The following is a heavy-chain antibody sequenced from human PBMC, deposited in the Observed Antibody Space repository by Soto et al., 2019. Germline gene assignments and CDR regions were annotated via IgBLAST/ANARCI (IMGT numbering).Heavy chain of an antibody. D-gene: IGHD4-4*01. CDR2: IKRDSTEK. V-gene: IGHV3-7*04. CDR1: GFTFGSYW. Sequence: GGSLRLSCAASGFTFGSYWMSWVRQVPGKGLEWLGTIKRDSTEKKYVASVKGRFTMSRDNAQNSLYLQMDSLRAEDTAVYYCAKDWVGGSNRYQLDYWGRGTLVTVSS. CDR3: AKDWVGGSNRYQLDY. J-gene: IGHJ4*02.